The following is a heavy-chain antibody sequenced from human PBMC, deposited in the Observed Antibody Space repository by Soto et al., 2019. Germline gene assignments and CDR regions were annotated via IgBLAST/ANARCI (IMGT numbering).Heavy chain of an antibody. V-gene: IGHV3-23*01. J-gene: IGHJ3*02. CDR1: GFTFSTYA. Sequence: EVQVLESGGGLVQPGGSLRLSCAASGFTFSTYAMMWVRQAPGKGLEWVSTISGSAGTTYYADSVRGRFTISRDNSKNTLFLQMNSLRADDTAEYYCAKDGRGSNPRAFDIWGQGTMVTVSS. D-gene: IGHD2-15*01. CDR2: ISGSAGTT. CDR3: AKDGRGSNPRAFDI.